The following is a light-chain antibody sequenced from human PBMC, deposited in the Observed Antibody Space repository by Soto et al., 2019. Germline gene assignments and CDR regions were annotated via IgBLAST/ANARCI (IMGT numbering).Light chain of an antibody. J-gene: IGKJ1*01. CDR3: QQYEKWPWT. CDR1: QSVSSD. Sequence: EIVMTQSPATLSVSPGERATLSCRASQSVSSDLAWYQQKPGQAPRLFIYGASTRATGIPARFSGSGSGTEFTLTISSLQSEDFAVYYCQQYEKWPWTFGQGTKLEIK. CDR2: GAS. V-gene: IGKV3-15*01.